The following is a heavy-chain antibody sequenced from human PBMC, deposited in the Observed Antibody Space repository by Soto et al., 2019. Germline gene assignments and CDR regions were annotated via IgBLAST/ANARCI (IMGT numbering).Heavy chain of an antibody. CDR1: GDTFTSYG. CDR2: ISTHNGNA. Sequence: ASVKVSCKASGDTFTSYGISWVRQAPGQGLEWVGWISTHNGNANYAQKLQGRVIMTTDTSTRTAYMELRSLRSDDTAMYYCAREASSGYECHFDYWGQGNPATVSA. CDR3: AREASSGYECHFDY. V-gene: IGHV1-18*04. J-gene: IGHJ4*02. D-gene: IGHD5-12*01.